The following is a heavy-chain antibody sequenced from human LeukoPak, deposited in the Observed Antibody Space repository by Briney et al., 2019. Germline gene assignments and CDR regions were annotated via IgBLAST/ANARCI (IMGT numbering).Heavy chain of an antibody. J-gene: IGHJ4*02. CDR1: GFTFSDYS. CDR2: ISGSGGST. V-gene: IGHV3-23*01. Sequence: GGSLRLSCAASGFTFSDYSMNWVRQAPGKGLEWVSSISGSGGSTYYTDSVKDRFTISRDNSKNTLYLQMNSLRAQDTAVYYCVRDPDALDYWGQGTQVTVSS. CDR3: VRDPDALDY.